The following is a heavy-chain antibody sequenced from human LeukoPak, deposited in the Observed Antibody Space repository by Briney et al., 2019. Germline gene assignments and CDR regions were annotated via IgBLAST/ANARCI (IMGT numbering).Heavy chain of an antibody. J-gene: IGHJ4*01. CDR2: IFPSGGEI. V-gene: IGHV3-23*01. CDR3: ATYRQIPIPFES. Sequence: PGGSLRLSCAAAGFTFSTFAMIWGRQPPGKGLEWVSSIFPSGGEIHYADSVRGRFTISRDNSKSTLSLQMNSLRAEDTAIYYYATYRQIPIPFESWGKGTPVTISS. D-gene: IGHD5-18*01. CDR1: GFTFSTFA.